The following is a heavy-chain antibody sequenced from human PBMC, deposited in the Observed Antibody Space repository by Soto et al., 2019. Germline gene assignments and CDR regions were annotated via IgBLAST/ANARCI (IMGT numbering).Heavy chain of an antibody. CDR1: GYTFTNYG. Sequence: ASVKVSCKASGYTFTNYGISWVRHAPGEGLEWVGWINTSNDNKLYAQKLQGRLTLTTDTSPSTAYMDLTTLRSDDTAVYFCARDPGAASFDFWAQGTLVTVSS. D-gene: IGHD2-15*01. J-gene: IGHJ4*02. CDR3: ARDPGAASFDF. CDR2: INTSNDNK. V-gene: IGHV1-18*01.